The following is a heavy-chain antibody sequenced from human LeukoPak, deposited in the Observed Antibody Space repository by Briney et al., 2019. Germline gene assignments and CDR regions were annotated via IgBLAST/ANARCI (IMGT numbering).Heavy chain of an antibody. V-gene: IGHV3-7*04. CDR1: GFTFRSYW. D-gene: IGHD3-22*01. J-gene: IGHJ3*02. CDR3: AGYFDGSGYYDAFDI. Sequence: GGSLRLSCAASGFTFRSYWMSWVRRAPGKGLEWVANIKQGGREKYYVDSVKGRFAISRDNAKNSLYLQMNSLRAEDTAVYHCAGYFDGSGYYDAFDIWGQGTMVTVSS. CDR2: IKQGGREK.